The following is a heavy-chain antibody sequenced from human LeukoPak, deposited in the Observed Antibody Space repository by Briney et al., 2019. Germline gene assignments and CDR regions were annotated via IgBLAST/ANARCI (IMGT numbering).Heavy chain of an antibody. CDR1: GGTFSSYA. CDR3: ARGEYSYGSRTHPYFFDY. Sequence: SVKVSCKASGGTFSSYAISWVRQAPGQGLEWMGGIIPIFGTANYAQKFQGRVTITADESTSTAYMELSSLRSEDTAVYYCARGEYSYGSRTHPYFFDYWGQGTLVTVSS. CDR2: IIPIFGTA. V-gene: IGHV1-69*13. D-gene: IGHD5-18*01. J-gene: IGHJ4*02.